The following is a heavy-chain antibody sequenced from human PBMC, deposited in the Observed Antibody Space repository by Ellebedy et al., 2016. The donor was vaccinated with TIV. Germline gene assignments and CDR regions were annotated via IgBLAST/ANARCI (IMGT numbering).Heavy chain of an antibody. CDR3: GMDRINGYYYYYMDV. J-gene: IGHJ6*03. V-gene: IGHV3-21*01. CDR1: GFTFSSYS. CDR2: ISTSSGYI. Sequence: GESLKISCAASGFTFSSYSMNLVRQAPGKGLEWVSSISTSSGYIYYADSVKGRFTISRDNAKNSLYLQMNSLRAEDTAVYYCGMDRINGYYYYYMDVWGKGTTVTVSS. D-gene: IGHD1-14*01.